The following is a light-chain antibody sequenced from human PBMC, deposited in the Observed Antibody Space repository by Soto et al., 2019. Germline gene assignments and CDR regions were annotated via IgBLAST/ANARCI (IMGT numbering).Light chain of an antibody. J-gene: IGKJ4*01. Sequence: DIQMTQSPSSLSASVGDRVTITCQASQGINIYLSWYQQKPGKAPNLLIYDASSLETGVPSRFSGSGSGTDFTFTITNLQPEDVATYFCQQYGDLSLTFGGGTKVEI. V-gene: IGKV1-33*01. CDR1: QGINIY. CDR2: DAS. CDR3: QQYGDLSLT.